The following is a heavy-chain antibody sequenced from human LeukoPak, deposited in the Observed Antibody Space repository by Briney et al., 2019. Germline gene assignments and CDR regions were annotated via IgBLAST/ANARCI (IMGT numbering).Heavy chain of an antibody. Sequence: PSETLSLTCIVTGGSISSSFYYWGWIRQPPGKGLEWIGSSYYSGSTDYNPSLKSRGTISVETSKNQFSLKLRSVTAADTAVYYCVREDGTGGIAGYNYFFMDVWGKGITVTVSS. V-gene: IGHV4-39*07. CDR3: VREDGTGGIAGYNYFFMDV. CDR2: SYYSGST. J-gene: IGHJ6*03. D-gene: IGHD1/OR15-1a*01. CDR1: GGSISSSFYY.